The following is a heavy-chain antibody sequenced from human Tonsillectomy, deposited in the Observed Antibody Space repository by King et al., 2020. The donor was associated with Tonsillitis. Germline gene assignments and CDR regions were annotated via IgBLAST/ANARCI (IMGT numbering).Heavy chain of an antibody. Sequence: VQLVESGGGLVQPGGSLRLSCAASGFTFSSYWMHWVRQAPGKGLVWVSRINSDGSSTSYADSVKGRFTISRDNAKNTLYLQMNSLRAEDTAVYYCARVAGYCSGGSCYWEANPFDYWGQGTLVTVSS. V-gene: IGHV3-74*01. J-gene: IGHJ4*02. CDR2: INSDGSST. D-gene: IGHD2-15*01. CDR3: ARVAGYCSGGSCYWEANPFDY. CDR1: GFTFSSYW.